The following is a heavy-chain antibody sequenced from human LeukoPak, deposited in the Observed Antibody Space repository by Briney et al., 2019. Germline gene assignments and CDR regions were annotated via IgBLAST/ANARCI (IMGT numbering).Heavy chain of an antibody. Sequence: GGSLRLSCATSGFTFSNAWMNWVRQAPGKGLEWVSAISNNGGYTYYADSVQGRFTISRDNSKSTLCLQMNSLRAEDTAVYYCAKQLGYCSDGSCYFPYWGQGTLVTVSS. CDR3: AKQLGYCSDGSCYFPY. D-gene: IGHD2-15*01. V-gene: IGHV3-23*01. CDR1: GFTFSNAW. J-gene: IGHJ4*02. CDR2: ISNNGGYT.